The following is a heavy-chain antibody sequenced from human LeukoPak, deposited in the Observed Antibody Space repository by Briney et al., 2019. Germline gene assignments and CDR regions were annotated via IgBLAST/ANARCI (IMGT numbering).Heavy chain of an antibody. Sequence: PGGSLRLSCAASGFTFSSYWMSWVRQAPGKGLEWVANIKKDGSEKYYVDSVKGRFTISRDNAENSLYLQMNSLRAEDTAVYYCARDDGEMATITGDYWGQGTLVTVSS. J-gene: IGHJ4*02. CDR3: ARDDGEMATITGDY. CDR1: GFTFSSYW. CDR2: IKKDGSEK. V-gene: IGHV3-7*01. D-gene: IGHD5-24*01.